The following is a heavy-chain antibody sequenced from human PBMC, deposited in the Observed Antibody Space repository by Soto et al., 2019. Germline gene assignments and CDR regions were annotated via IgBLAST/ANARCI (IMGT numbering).Heavy chain of an antibody. D-gene: IGHD2-15*01. CDR2: IIPILGIA. J-gene: IGHJ6*03. CDR3: ASQEVVVNYYSYYMDV. Sequence: ASVKVSCKASGGTFSSYTISWVRQAPGQGLEWMGRIIPILGIANYAQKFQGRVTITADKSTSTAYMELSSLRSEDTAVYFCASQEVVVNYYSYYMDVWGKGTTVTVSS. CDR1: GGTFSSYT. V-gene: IGHV1-69*02.